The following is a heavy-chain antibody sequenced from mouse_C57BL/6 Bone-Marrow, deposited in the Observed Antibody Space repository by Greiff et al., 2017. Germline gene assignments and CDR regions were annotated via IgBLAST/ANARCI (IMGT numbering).Heavy chain of an antibody. CDR3: ASPAIYDSNYSYYFDY. CDR1: GYTFTSYT. Sequence: QVQLQESGAELARPGASVKMSCKASGYTFTSYTMHWVKQRPGQGLEWIGYINPSSGYTKYNQKFKDKATLTADKSSSTAYMQLRILTSEDSEVYDCASPAIYDSNYSYYFDYWGQGTTLTVSS. V-gene: IGHV1-4*01. J-gene: IGHJ2*01. CDR2: INPSSGYT. D-gene: IGHD2-5*01.